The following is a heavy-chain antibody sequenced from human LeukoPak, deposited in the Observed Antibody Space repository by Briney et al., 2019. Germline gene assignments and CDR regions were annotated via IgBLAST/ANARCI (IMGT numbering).Heavy chain of an antibody. D-gene: IGHD5-12*01. CDR3: ARPLGDLYSGYDSNGFDH. CDR1: GYTFICYY. J-gene: IGHJ5*02. CDR2: INPTSGGT. V-gene: IGHV1-2*02. Sequence: ASVKVSSKASGYTFICYYMHWVRQAPGEGLEWMGWINPTSGGTNYVHKFQGRVTMTRDTSISTAYMELSRLRSDDTAVYYWARPLGDLYSGYDSNGFDHWGQGTLVTVSS.